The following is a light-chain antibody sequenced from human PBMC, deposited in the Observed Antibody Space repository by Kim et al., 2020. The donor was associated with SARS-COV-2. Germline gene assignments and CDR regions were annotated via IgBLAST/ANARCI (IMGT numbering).Light chain of an antibody. V-gene: IGLV2-8*01. J-gene: IGLJ2*01. Sequence: GQSVTISCTGTSSDVGGYNYVSWYQQHPGKAPKLMIYEVSKRPSGVPDRFSGSKSDNTASLTVSGLQAEDEADYYCSSYGGNNNVVFGGGTKVTVL. CDR3: SSYGGNNNVV. CDR1: SSDVGGYNY. CDR2: EVS.